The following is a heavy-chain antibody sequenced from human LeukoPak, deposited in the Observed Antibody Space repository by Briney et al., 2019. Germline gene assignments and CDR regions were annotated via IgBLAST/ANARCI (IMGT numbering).Heavy chain of an antibody. J-gene: IGHJ4*02. CDR2: ISDTGSTI. CDR3: ARELSWYGDSYFDY. CDR1: GFTFSSYE. D-gene: IGHD4-17*01. Sequence: GGSLRPSCAASGFTFSSYELNWVRQAPGKGLEWVSYISDTGSTIYYADSVKGRFTISRDNAKNSLNLQMNSLRAEDTAVYYCARELSWYGDSYFDYWGQGTLVTVSS. V-gene: IGHV3-48*03.